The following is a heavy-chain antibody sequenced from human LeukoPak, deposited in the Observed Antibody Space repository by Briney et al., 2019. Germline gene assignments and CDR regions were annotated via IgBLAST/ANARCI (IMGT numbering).Heavy chain of an antibody. CDR1: GFTFSHYA. V-gene: IGHV3-23*01. D-gene: IGHD3-10*01. J-gene: IGHJ4*02. Sequence: GGSLRLSCVGSGFTFSHYAMAWVRQAPGKGLEWVSTISGTIGDTYYADSVKGRFTISRDNSKDTLSLQMSSLRAEDTAEYFCVRLFRGVRGYFDYWGQVTLVAVSS. CDR2: ISGTIGDT. CDR3: VRLFRGVRGYFDY.